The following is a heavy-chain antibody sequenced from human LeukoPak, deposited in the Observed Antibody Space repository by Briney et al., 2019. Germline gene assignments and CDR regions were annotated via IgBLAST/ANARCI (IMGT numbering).Heavy chain of an antibody. CDR2: IYHSGST. CDR3: ARASHWNQLHYFDY. V-gene: IGHV4-4*02. Sequence: SETLSLTCAVSGGSISSSNWWSWVRQPPGKGLEWIGEIYHSGSTNYNPSLKSRVTISLDKSKNQFSLNLTSVTAADTAVYYCARASHWNQLHYFDYWGQGTLVTASS. CDR1: GGSISSSNW. J-gene: IGHJ4*02. D-gene: IGHD1-1*01.